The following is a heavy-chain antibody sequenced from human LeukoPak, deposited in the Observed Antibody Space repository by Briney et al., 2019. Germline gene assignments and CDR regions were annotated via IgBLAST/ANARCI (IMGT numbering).Heavy chain of an antibody. J-gene: IGHJ4*02. CDR2: IKQDGSEK. V-gene: IGHV3-7*01. D-gene: IGHD3-3*01. CDR3: ARGTRNYDFWSGYKFDY. CDR1: GFTFSSYW. Sequence: GGFLRLSCAASGFTFSSYWMSWVRQAPGKGLEWVANIKQDGSEKYYVDSVKGRFTISRDNAKNSLYLQMNSLRAEDTAVYYCARGTRNYDFWSGYKFDYWGQGTLVTVSS.